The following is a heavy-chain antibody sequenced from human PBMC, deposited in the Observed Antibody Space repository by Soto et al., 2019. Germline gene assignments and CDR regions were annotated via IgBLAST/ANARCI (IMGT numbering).Heavy chain of an antibody. Sequence: EVQLVESGGGLVQPGRSLRLSCAASGFTFDDYAMHWVRQAPGKGLEWVSGISWNSGSIGYADSVKGRFTISRDNAKNSLYLQMNSLRAEDTALYYCGKGGQLRAEGGGYWGQGTLVTVSS. D-gene: IGHD2-2*01. CDR3: GKGGQLRAEGGGY. CDR1: GFTFDDYA. V-gene: IGHV3-9*01. J-gene: IGHJ4*02. CDR2: ISWNSGSI.